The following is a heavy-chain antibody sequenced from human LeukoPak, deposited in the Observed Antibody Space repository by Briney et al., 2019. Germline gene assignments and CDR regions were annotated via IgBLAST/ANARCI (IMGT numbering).Heavy chain of an antibody. J-gene: IGHJ6*02. CDR1: GFTFSSYS. CDR2: ISGSGGST. V-gene: IGHV3-23*01. CDR3: AKDEAYYDFWSGYLV. Sequence: GGSLRLSCAASGFTFSSYSMNWVRQAPGKGLEWVSAISGSGGSTYYADSVKGRFTISRDDSKNTLYLQMNSLRAEDTAVYYCAKDEAYYDFWSGYLVWGQGTTVTVSS. D-gene: IGHD3-3*01.